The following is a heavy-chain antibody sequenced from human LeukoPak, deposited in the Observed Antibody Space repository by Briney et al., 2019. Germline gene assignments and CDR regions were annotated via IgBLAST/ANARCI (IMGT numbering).Heavy chain of an antibody. J-gene: IGHJ5*02. CDR2: ISYDGTNK. CDR3: ANLMTTVTTT. CDR1: GFTFSNYG. D-gene: IGHD4-11*01. Sequence: GGSLRLSCAASGFTFSNYGMYWVRQAPGKGLEWVAVISYDGTNKYYADSVKGRFTISRDNSKNTLYLQMNSLRAEDTAVYYCANLMTTVTTTWGQGTLVTVSS. V-gene: IGHV3-30*18.